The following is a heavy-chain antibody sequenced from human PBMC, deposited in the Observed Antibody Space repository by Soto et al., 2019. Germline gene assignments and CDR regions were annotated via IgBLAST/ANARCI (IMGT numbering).Heavy chain of an antibody. Sequence: GGSLRLSCAASGFTFDDYAMHWVRQAPGKGLEWVSGISWNSGSIGYADSVKGRFTISRDNAKNSLYLQMNSLRAEDTALYYCAKDFWDELENDAFDIWGQGTMVTVSS. J-gene: IGHJ3*02. CDR1: GFTFDDYA. CDR3: AKDFWDELENDAFDI. V-gene: IGHV3-9*01. CDR2: ISWNSGSI. D-gene: IGHD1-1*01.